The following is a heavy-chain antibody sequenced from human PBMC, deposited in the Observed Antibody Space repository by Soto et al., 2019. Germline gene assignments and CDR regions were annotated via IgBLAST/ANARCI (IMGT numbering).Heavy chain of an antibody. J-gene: IGHJ4*02. CDR2: ISGSGGST. CDR1: GFTFSSYA. V-gene: IGHV3-23*01. D-gene: IGHD3-10*01. Sequence: GGSLKLSCAASGFTFSSYAMSWVRQAPGKGLDWVSAISGSGGSTYYADSVKGRFTISRDNSKNTLYLQMNSLRAEDTAVYYCAKTASPLLWFGEPLLYFDYWGQGTLVTVSS. CDR3: AKTASPLLWFGEPLLYFDY.